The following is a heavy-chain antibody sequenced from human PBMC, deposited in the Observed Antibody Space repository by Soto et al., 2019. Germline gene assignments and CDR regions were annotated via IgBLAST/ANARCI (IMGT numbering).Heavy chain of an antibody. J-gene: IGHJ4*02. CDR1: GFTFSDYG. V-gene: IGHV3-30*18. CDR3: TKDQGISFRASDH. Sequence: GGSLRLSCAASGFTFSDYGMHWVRQAPGKGLEWVAVISYDGTIEYYVDSVKGRSTISRDNSKKTLYLQMNSLRLEDTALYYCTKDQGISFRASDHWGQGTLVTVSS. CDR2: ISYDGTIE. D-gene: IGHD3-10*01.